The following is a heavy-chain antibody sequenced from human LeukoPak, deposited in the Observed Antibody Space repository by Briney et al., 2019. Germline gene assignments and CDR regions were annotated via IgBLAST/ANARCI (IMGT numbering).Heavy chain of an antibody. D-gene: IGHD4-17*01. Sequence: KPGGSLRLSCAASAFTFSDYYMSWLRQAPGKGLKGFAYISSSDSTTYYADSVKGRFTVSRDNAEKSLYLQMNSLRAEDTAVYYCARRIRAVNQVAQHGDYFWFDPWGQGTLVTVSS. CDR1: AFTFSDYY. CDR2: ISSSDSTT. CDR3: ARRIRAVNQVAQHGDYFWFDP. V-gene: IGHV3-11*01. J-gene: IGHJ5*02.